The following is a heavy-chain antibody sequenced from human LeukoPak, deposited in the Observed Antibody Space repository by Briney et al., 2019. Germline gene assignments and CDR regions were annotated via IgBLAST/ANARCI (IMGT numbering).Heavy chain of an antibody. V-gene: IGHV1-2*02. Sequence: ASVKVSFKASGYTFTGYYMHWVRQAPGQGLEWMGWINPNSGGTNYAQKFQGRVTMTRDTSISTAYMELSRLRSDDTAVYYCARELSNYDYVWGSYRYSYYFDYWGQGTLVTVSS. CDR2: INPNSGGT. CDR3: ARELSNYDYVWGSYRYSYYFDY. J-gene: IGHJ4*02. CDR1: GYTFTGYY. D-gene: IGHD3-16*02.